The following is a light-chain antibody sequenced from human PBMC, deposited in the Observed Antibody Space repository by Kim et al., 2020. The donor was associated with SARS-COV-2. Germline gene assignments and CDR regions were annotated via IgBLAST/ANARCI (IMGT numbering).Light chain of an antibody. J-gene: IGLJ3*02. V-gene: IGLV2-14*03. Sequence: PGQSITISCTGNSNDVGGYNYVSWYQQHPGKAPKLMIYDVDNRPSGVSNRFSGSKSGNTASLTISGLQAEDEADYYCSSYTSSSWVFGGGTQLTVL. CDR2: DVD. CDR3: SSYTSSSWV. CDR1: SNDVGGYNY.